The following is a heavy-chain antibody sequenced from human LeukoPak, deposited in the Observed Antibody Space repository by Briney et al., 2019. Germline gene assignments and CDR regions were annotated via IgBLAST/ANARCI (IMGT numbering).Heavy chain of an antibody. V-gene: IGHV3-53*01. CDR1: GFVVTANY. CDR3: ALLSGGTFDY. Sequence: GGSLRLSCAGSGFVVTANYLAWARQAPGKGLEWVSTISIGGDTYYGDYVKGRSAIFSDESTNTLRLHLDILRVEDMGVYYCALLSGGTFDYWGQGTQVTVAS. CDR2: ISIGGDT. J-gene: IGHJ4*02. D-gene: IGHD2/OR15-2a*01.